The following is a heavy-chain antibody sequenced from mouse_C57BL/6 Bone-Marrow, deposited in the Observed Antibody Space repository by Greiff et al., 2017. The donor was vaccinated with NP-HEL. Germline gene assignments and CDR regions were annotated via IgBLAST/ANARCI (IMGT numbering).Heavy chain of an antibody. Sequence: VQVVESGAELAKPGASVKLSCKASGYTFTSYWMHWVKQWPGQGLEWIGYINRSSCYTKYNQKFKDKATLTADKSYSTAYMQLSSLTSEDSAVYYCARSTMVTTWDYWGQGTTLTVSS. J-gene: IGHJ2*01. CDR2: INRSSCYT. CDR3: ARSTMVTTWDY. D-gene: IGHD2-2*01. V-gene: IGHV1-7*01. CDR1: GYTFTSYW.